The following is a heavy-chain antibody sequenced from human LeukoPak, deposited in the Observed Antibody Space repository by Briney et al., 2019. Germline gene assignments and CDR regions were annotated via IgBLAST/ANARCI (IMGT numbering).Heavy chain of an antibody. D-gene: IGHD3-10*01. J-gene: IGHJ5*02. Sequence: PGGSLRLSCAASGFTFSSHGMNWVRQAPGKGLEWVTSIRSDGTNKYYADSVKGRFTISRDNSRNTLYLQMNSLRAEDMAIYYCAKDVFWFGESNWFDPWGQGTLVTVSS. CDR3: AKDVFWFGESNWFDP. V-gene: IGHV3-30*02. CDR1: GFTFSSHG. CDR2: IRSDGTNK.